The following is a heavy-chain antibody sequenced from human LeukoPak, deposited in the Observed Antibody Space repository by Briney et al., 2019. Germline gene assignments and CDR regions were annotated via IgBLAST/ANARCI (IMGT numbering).Heavy chain of an antibody. D-gene: IGHD1-14*01. CDR1: GFTFSNYA. V-gene: IGHV3-23*01. CDR3: ARRDGAFNI. Sequence: RGSLRLSCAASGFTFSNYAMSWVRQAPGEGLEWVSGISSSGGGTYYADSVKGRFTISRDNSKNTLDLQMNSLRAEDTAVYYCARRDGAFNIWGQGTMVTVSS. J-gene: IGHJ3*02. CDR2: ISSSGGGT.